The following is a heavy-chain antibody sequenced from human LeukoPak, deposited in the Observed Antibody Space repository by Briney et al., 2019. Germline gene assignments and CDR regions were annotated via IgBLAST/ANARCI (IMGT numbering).Heavy chain of an antibody. J-gene: IGHJ4*02. CDR3: TTGGLWYSGRVF. Sequence: GGSLRLSCAASGSTFSNAWMSWVRQAPGKGLEWVGRIKSNTDGGTTAFAAPVKGRFTMSRDDSKNTLYLQMNSLKTEDTAMHYCTTGGLWYSGRVFWGQGTLVTVS. CDR2: IKSNTDGGTT. CDR1: GSTFSNAW. D-gene: IGHD3-10*01. V-gene: IGHV3-15*01.